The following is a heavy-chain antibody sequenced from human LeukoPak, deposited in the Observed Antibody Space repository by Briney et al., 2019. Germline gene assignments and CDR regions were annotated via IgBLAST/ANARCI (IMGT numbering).Heavy chain of an antibody. CDR2: IYSGGST. CDR1: GFTFSSYW. D-gene: IGHD3-22*01. J-gene: IGHJ4*02. V-gene: IGHV3-66*01. CDR3: ARGGSFYDSSGYALVY. Sequence: GGSLRLSCAASGFTFSSYWMSWVRQAPGKGLEWVSVIYSGGSTYYADSVKGRFTISRDNSKNTLYLQMNSLRAEDTAVYYCARGGSFYDSSGYALVYWGQGTLVTVSS.